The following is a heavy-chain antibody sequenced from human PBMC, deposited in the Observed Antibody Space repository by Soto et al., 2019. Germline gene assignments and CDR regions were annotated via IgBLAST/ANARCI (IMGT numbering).Heavy chain of an antibody. CDR1: SGSINNCY. CDR3: ARHLGYSSGWYSSGPFDY. D-gene: IGHD6-19*01. CDR2: IYYSGTT. V-gene: IGHV4-59*08. J-gene: IGHJ4*02. Sequence: SETLSLTCAVSSGSINNCYWTWIRQPPGKGLEWIGYIYYSGTTNYNPSLKSRVTISVDTSKKQLSLKLSSVTAADTAVYYCARHLGYSSGWYSSGPFDYWGQGTLVTVSS.